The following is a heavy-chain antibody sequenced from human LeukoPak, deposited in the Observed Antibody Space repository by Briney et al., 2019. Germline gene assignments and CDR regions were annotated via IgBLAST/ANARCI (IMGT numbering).Heavy chain of an antibody. CDR2: INPNSGGT. J-gene: IGHJ6*03. V-gene: IGHV1-2*02. CDR3: ATIAAAGTSPYYYYYYMDV. Sequence: ASVKVSCQASGYTFTGYYMHWVRQAPGQGLEWMGWINPNSGGTNYAQKFQGRVTMTRGTSISTAYMELSRLRSDDTAVYYCATIAAAGTSPYYYYYYMDVWGKGTTVTISS. D-gene: IGHD6-13*01. CDR1: GYTFTGYY.